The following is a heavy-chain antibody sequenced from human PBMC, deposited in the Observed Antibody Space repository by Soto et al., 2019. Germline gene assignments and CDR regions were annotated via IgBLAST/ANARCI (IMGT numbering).Heavy chain of an antibody. CDR3: ASWCYFDSSNYLAY. J-gene: IGHJ4*02. CDR2: IKPGNGNK. CDR1: GDGFTSCG. V-gene: IGHV1-3*01. Sequence: SVKAAWKVCGDGFTSCGRKWVRQAPGRGLEWMGWIKPGNGNKNYSQKFQGRVIIERDTSASRGYMELSSLRSENTPVYYFASWCYFDSSNYLAYWGLGTLVTDS. D-gene: IGHD3-22*01.